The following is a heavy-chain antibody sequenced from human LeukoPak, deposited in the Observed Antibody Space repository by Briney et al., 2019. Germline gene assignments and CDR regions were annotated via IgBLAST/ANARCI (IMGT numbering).Heavy chain of an antibody. Sequence: PGGSLRLSCAASGYTFNNYDMHWVRQAPGKGLEWVAVIWYDGSNKYYVDSVKGRFTISRDNSKNTLYLQMNGLRAEDTAVYYCARVPYYSGMDVWGQGTTVTVSS. CDR1: GYTFNNYD. CDR2: IWYDGSNK. J-gene: IGHJ6*02. V-gene: IGHV3-33*01. CDR3: ARVPYYSGMDV.